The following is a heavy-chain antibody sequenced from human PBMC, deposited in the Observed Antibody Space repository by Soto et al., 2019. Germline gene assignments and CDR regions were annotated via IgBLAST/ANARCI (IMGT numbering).Heavy chain of an antibody. D-gene: IGHD6-19*01. Sequence: QVQLEESGGGLVKPGGSLRLSCAASGFTFSAVYMSWIRQAPNKGLEYISYISSSGTSANYADSVKGRFTISRDNAKNPLYLQLNSLRAEDTAVYYSARDRGAVTGQYFDYWGQGALVTVSS. J-gene: IGHJ4*02. V-gene: IGHV3-11*05. CDR2: ISSSGTSA. CDR3: ARDRGAVTGQYFDY. CDR1: GFTFSAVY.